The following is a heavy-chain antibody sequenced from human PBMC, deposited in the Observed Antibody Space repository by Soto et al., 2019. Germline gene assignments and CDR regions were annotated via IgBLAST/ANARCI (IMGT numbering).Heavy chain of an antibody. CDR2: ISAYSGNT. J-gene: IGHJ6*02. CDR3: ARDTRDHYYGMDV. D-gene: IGHD2-15*01. Sequence: GASVKVSCKASGYTFTSYGISWVRQAPGQGLEWMGWISAYSGNTNYAQKLQGRVTMTTDTSTTTAYMELRSLRSDDTAVYYCARDTRDHYYGMDVWGQGTTVTVSS. CDR1: GYTFTSYG. V-gene: IGHV1-18*01.